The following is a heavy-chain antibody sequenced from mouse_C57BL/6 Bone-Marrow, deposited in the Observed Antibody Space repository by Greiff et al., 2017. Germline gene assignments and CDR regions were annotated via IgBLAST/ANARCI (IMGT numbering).Heavy chain of an antibody. CDR3: ARWGYGYCDV. J-gene: IGHJ1*03. Sequence: QVQLQQPGAELVRPGSSVKLSCKASGYTFTSYWMHWVKQRPIQGLEWIGNIDPSDSETHYNQKFKDKATLTVDKSSSTAYMQLSSLTSEDSAVYYCARWGYGYCDVGGTGTTVTVSS. CDR1: GYTFTSYW. CDR2: IDPSDSET. V-gene: IGHV1-52*01.